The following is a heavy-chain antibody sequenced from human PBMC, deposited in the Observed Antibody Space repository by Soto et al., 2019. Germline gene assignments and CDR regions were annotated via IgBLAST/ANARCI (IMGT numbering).Heavy chain of an antibody. CDR3: ARVRARFSRSAFDV. Sequence: QLQLQQWGAGLLKPSETLSLTCAVYGGSFTAYYWSWIRQSPGKGLEWIGEIDYSGSSNYNPSLKSRVTISVDKSKNQFSLKLTSMTAADTAVYYCARVRARFSRSAFDVWRQGTMVAVSS. CDR2: IDYSGSS. J-gene: IGHJ3*01. D-gene: IGHD3-10*01. V-gene: IGHV4-34*01. CDR1: GGSFTAYY.